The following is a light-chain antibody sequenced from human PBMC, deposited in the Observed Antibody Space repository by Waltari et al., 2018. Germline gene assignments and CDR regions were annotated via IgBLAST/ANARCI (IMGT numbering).Light chain of an antibody. J-gene: IGKJ1*01. CDR3: QQYYRWWT. CDR2: GAS. V-gene: IGKV3-15*01. Sequence: EIVMTQSPATLSVSPGERATLSCRASQSLSSDLAWYPQNPGQAPRLLICGASTRATGIPDRFSGSGSGTEFTLTISSLQSEDFAVYYCQQYYRWWTFGLGTKVERK. CDR1: QSLSSD.